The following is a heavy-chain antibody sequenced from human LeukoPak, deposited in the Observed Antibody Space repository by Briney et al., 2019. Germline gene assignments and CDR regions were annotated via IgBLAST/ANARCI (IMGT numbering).Heavy chain of an antibody. V-gene: IGHV4-59*08. CDR1: GGSISSYY. J-gene: IGHJ4*02. Sequence: PSETLSLTCTVSGGSISSYYWSWIRQPPGKGLEWIGYIYYSGSTNYNPSHKSRVTISVDTSKNQFSLKLSSVTAADTAVYYCARHERWELRLFDYWGQGTLVTVSS. CDR3: ARHERWELRLFDY. CDR2: IYYSGST. D-gene: IGHD1-26*01.